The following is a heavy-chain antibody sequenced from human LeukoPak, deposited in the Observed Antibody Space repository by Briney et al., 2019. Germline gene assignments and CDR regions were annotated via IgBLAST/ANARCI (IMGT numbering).Heavy chain of an antibody. D-gene: IGHD2-2*01. J-gene: IGHJ3*02. V-gene: IGHV3-21*01. CDR2: ISSSSSYI. Sequence: GGSLRLSCAASGFTFSSYEMNWVRQAPGKGLEWVSSISSSSSYIYYADSVKGRFTISRDNAKNSLYLQMNSLRAEDTAVYYCAREIVVVPAANIAGDAFDIWGQGTMVTVSS. CDR3: AREIVVVPAANIAGDAFDI. CDR1: GFTFSSYE.